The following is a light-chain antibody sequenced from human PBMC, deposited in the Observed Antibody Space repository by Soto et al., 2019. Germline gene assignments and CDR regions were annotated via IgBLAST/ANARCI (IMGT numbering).Light chain of an antibody. CDR1: QSVSNN. CDR2: GAS. CDR3: QQYNNWWT. J-gene: IGKJ1*01. Sequence: EIVMTQSPATLSVSPGERATLSCRASQSVSNNLAWYQKKPGQAPRLLIYGASTRATGIPARFSGSGSGTEFTLTISSLQSADFAFYYCQQYNNWWTFGHGTRVDIK. V-gene: IGKV3-15*01.